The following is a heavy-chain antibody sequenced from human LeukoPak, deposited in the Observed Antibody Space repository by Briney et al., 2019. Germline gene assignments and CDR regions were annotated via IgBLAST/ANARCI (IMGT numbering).Heavy chain of an antibody. Sequence: GGSLRLSCAASGFTFSCFTMNWVRQAPGKGLEWVSSISSSSSYIYYADSVKGRFTISRGNAKNSLYLQVNSLRADDTAVYYCARAVGRGPGGHFDYWGQGTLVSVSS. CDR3: ARAVGRGPGGHFDY. J-gene: IGHJ4*02. CDR2: ISSSSSYI. V-gene: IGHV3-21*04. CDR1: GFTFSCFT. D-gene: IGHD4-23*01.